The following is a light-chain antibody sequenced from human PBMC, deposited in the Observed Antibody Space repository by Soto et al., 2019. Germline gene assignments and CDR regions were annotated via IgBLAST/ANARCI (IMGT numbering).Light chain of an antibody. Sequence: EIVLTQSPATLSLSPGERATLSCRASQSVSSYLAWYQQKPGQAPRLLIYDASNRATGIPARLSGGGSGTAFTLTISSLEPEDFAVYYCQQRFNWPRFTFGQGTKLEIK. J-gene: IGKJ2*01. CDR2: DAS. CDR3: QQRFNWPRFT. CDR1: QSVSSY. V-gene: IGKV3-11*01.